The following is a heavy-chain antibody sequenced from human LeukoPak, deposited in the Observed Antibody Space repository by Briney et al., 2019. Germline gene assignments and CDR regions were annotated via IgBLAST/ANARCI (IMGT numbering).Heavy chain of an antibody. CDR1: GYTFTSYG. CDR3: ARSGGYSYGYYYYYMDV. V-gene: IGHV1-18*01. D-gene: IGHD5-18*01. J-gene: IGHJ6*03. Sequence: ASVKVSCKASGYTFTSYGISWVRQAPGQGLEWRGWISAYNGNTNYAQKLQGRVTMTTDTSTSTAYMELRSLRSDDTAVYYCARSGGYSYGYYYYYMDVWGKGTTVTVSS. CDR2: ISAYNGNT.